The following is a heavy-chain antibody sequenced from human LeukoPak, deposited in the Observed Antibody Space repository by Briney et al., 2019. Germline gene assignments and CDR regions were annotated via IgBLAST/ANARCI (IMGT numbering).Heavy chain of an antibody. J-gene: IGHJ3*02. V-gene: IGHV4-59*01. CDR2: ISYSGST. CDR1: GGSISSYY. Sequence: SETLSLTCTVSGGSISSYYWSWIRQPPGKGLEWIGYISYSGSTNYNPSLKSRVTISVDTSRNQFSLKLSSVTAADTAVYYCARLRWREAFDTWGQGTMVTVSS. CDR3: ARLRWREAFDT. D-gene: IGHD5-24*01.